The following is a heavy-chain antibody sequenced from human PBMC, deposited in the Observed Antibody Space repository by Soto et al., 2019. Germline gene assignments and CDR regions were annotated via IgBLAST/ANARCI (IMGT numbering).Heavy chain of an antibody. D-gene: IGHD3-16*01. CDR3: ARDGGPAGGVGV. CDR1: GFTVSGNY. V-gene: IGHV3-53*04. Sequence: EVQLVESGGGLVQPGGSLRLSCAASGFTVSGNYMSWVRQAPGKGLEWVSITYTGGHTYYADSVKGRFTISRDNSKNTLYLEMNSLRAEDTAVYYCARDGGPAGGVGVWGQGTTVTVSS. J-gene: IGHJ6*02. CDR2: TYTGGHT.